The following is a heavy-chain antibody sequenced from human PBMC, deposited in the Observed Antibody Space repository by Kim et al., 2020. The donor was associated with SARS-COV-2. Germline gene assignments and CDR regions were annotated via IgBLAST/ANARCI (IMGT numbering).Heavy chain of an antibody. CDR2: INSDGSST. Sequence: GGSLRLSCAASGFTFSSYWMHWVRQAPGKGLVWVSRINSDGSSTSYADSVKGRFTISRDNAKNTLYLQMNSLRAEDTAVYYCAIPWGHCSSTSCDDAFDIWGQGTMVTVSS. CDR1: GFTFSSYW. V-gene: IGHV3-74*01. D-gene: IGHD2-2*01. CDR3: AIPWGHCSSTSCDDAFDI. J-gene: IGHJ3*02.